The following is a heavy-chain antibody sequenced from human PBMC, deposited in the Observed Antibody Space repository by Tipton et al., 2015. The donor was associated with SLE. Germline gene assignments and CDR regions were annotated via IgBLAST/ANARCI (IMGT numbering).Heavy chain of an antibody. CDR3: ARVRGVTTSEDYFDY. V-gene: IGHV3-53*01. CDR1: GFTFGDYA. Sequence: SLRLSCAASGFTFGDYAMSWVRQAPGKGLEWVSVIYSGGSTYYADSVKGRFTISRDNSKNTLYLQMNSLRSEDTAVYYCARVRGVTTSEDYFDYWGQGTLVTVSS. CDR2: IYSGGST. J-gene: IGHJ4*02. D-gene: IGHD4-17*01.